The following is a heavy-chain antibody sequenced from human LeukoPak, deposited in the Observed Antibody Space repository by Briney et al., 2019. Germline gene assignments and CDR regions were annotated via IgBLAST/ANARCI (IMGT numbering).Heavy chain of an antibody. CDR1: GGSISSYY. CDR3: AREMGIGLYYYYYMDV. J-gene: IGHJ6*03. V-gene: IGHV4-59*12. Sequence: SETLSLTCTVSGGSISSYYWSWIRQPPGKGLEWIGYIYYSGSTNHNPSLKSRVTISADTSKNQFSLKLTSVTAADMAVYYCAREMGIGLYYYYYMDVWGKGTTVTVSS. CDR2: IYYSGST. D-gene: IGHD7-27*01.